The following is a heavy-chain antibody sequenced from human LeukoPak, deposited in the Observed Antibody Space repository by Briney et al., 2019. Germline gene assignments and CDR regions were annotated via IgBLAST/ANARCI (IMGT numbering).Heavy chain of an antibody. Sequence: GGSLRLSCVASGFTFSSYAMSWVRQAPGKGLEWVSAISGSGGSTYYVDSVKGRFTISRDNSKNTLYLQMNSLRAEDTAVYYCAKDGSSVVVAYFDYWGQGTLVTVSS. CDR2: ISGSGGST. J-gene: IGHJ4*02. CDR3: AKDGSSVVVAYFDY. CDR1: GFTFSSYA. V-gene: IGHV3-23*01. D-gene: IGHD2-15*01.